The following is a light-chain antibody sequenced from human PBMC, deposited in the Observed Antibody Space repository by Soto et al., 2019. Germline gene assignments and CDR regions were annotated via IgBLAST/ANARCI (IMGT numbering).Light chain of an antibody. V-gene: IGKV3-11*01. CDR1: QSFRGL. J-gene: IGKJ5*01. Sequence: EILLTQSPVTLSLSTGERATLSCRASQSFRGLLAWYQQKPGQAPRLLIYDAYNRATGIPPRFSGSGSGTDFTLTISSLEPEDSAVYYCQQRHMWPITFGQGTRLEF. CDR3: QQRHMWPIT. CDR2: DAY.